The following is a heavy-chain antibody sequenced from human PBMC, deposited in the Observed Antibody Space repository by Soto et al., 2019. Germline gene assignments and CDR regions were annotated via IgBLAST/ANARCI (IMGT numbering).Heavy chain of an antibody. D-gene: IGHD5-18*01. CDR2: IYYSVST. V-gene: IGHV4-39*01. CDR1: GGSISSSSYY. Sequence: SETLSRTCTVSGGSISSSSYYWGWIRQPPGKGLEWIGSIYYSVSTYYNPSLKSRVTISVDTSNNQFSLKLSSVTAADTAAYYCASGKSGYSYIAYYGMDIWGQGTTVT. CDR3: ASGKSGYSYIAYYGMDI. J-gene: IGHJ6*02.